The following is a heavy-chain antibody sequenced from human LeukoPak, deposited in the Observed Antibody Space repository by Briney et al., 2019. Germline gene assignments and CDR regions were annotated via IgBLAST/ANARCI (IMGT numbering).Heavy chain of an antibody. CDR2: INHSGST. D-gene: IGHD6-19*01. J-gene: IGHJ4*02. Sequence: SETLSLTCAVYGGSFSGYYWSWIRQPPGKGLEWIGEINHSGSTNYNPSLKSRVTISVDTSKNQFSLKLSSVTAADTAVYYCARDQSWWLVHSFNFDYWGQGTLVTVSS. V-gene: IGHV4-34*01. CDR3: ARDQSWWLVHSFNFDY. CDR1: GGSFSGYY.